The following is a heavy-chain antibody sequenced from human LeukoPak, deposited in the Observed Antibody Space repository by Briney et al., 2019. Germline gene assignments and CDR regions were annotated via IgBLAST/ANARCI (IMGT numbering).Heavy chain of an antibody. D-gene: IGHD3-22*01. Sequence: SETLSLTCTVSGGFISSGYYYWTWIRQPAGKALEWIGRIYTSGNTNYKPSLESRVTISLDTSKKQFSLNLSSVTAADTAIYYCARLSYYDNSDFALFDYWGQGTLVTVSS. CDR1: GGFISSGYYY. V-gene: IGHV4-61*02. J-gene: IGHJ4*02. CDR2: IYTSGNT. CDR3: ARLSYYDNSDFALFDY.